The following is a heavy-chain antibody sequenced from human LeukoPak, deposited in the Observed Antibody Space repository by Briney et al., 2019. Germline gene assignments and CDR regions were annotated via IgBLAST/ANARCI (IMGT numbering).Heavy chain of an antibody. CDR1: GFTFSSYG. V-gene: IGHV3-30*02. Sequence: PGGSLRLSCAASGFTFSSYGMHWVRQAPGKGLEWVAFIRYDGSNKYYADSVKGRFTISRDNSKNTLYLQMNSLRAEDTAVYYCAKPWRPGSGSCDLGHWGQGTLVTVSS. D-gene: IGHD1-26*01. CDR3: AKPWRPGSGSCDLGH. J-gene: IGHJ4*02. CDR2: IRYDGSNK.